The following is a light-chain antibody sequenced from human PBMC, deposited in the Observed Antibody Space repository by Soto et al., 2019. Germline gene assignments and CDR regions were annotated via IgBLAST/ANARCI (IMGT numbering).Light chain of an antibody. J-gene: IGLJ1*01. Sequence: QSVLTQPPSATGSAGQSVTISCTGTSSDVGSFNSVSWYQQHPGKAPKLMISEVSKRPSGVPDRFSGSKSGNTASLTVSGLQAEDEADYYCSSYAGSYSFVFGTGTKVTVL. CDR1: SSDVGSFNS. V-gene: IGLV2-8*01. CDR3: SSYAGSYSFV. CDR2: EVS.